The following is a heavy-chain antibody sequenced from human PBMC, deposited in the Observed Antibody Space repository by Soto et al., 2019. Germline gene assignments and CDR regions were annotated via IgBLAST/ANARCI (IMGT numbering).Heavy chain of an antibody. CDR2: MNPNSGNT. CDR3: ARGLGAIFGVVISYYMDV. J-gene: IGHJ6*03. D-gene: IGHD3-3*01. V-gene: IGHV1-8*01. CDR1: GYTFTSYD. Sequence: GASVKVSCKASGYTFTSYDINWVRQATGQGLEWMGWMNPNSGNTGYAQKFQGRVTMTRNTSISTAYMELSSLRSEDTAVYYCARGLGAIFGVVISYYMDVWGKGTTVTVSS.